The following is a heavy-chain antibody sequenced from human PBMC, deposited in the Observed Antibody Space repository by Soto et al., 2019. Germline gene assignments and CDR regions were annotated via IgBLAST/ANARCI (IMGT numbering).Heavy chain of an antibody. CDR3: ARVAGLMVYAKEHYFDY. Sequence: ASVKVSCKASGYTFTSYYMHWVRQAPGQGLEWMGIINPSGGSTSYARKFQGRVTMTRDTSTSTVYMELSSLRSEDTAVYYCARVAGLMVYAKEHYFDYWGQGTLVTVSS. J-gene: IGHJ4*02. CDR1: GYTFTSYY. D-gene: IGHD2-8*01. CDR2: INPSGGST. V-gene: IGHV1-46*03.